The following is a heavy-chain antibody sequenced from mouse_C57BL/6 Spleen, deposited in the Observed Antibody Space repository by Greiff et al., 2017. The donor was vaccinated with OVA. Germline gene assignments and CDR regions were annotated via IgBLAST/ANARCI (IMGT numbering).Heavy chain of an antibody. Sequence: VKLMESGPGLVQPSQSLSITCTVSGFSLTSYGVHWVRQSPGKGLEWLGVIWSGGSTDYNAAFISRLSISKDNSKSQVFFKMNSLQADDTAIYYCARNYDGYYDAMDYWGQGTSVTVSS. J-gene: IGHJ4*01. V-gene: IGHV2-2*01. CDR3: ARNYDGYYDAMDY. CDR2: IWSGGST. D-gene: IGHD2-3*01. CDR1: GFSLTSYG.